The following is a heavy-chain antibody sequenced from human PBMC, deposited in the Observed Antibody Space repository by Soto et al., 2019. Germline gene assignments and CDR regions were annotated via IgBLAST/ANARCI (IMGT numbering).Heavy chain of an antibody. Sequence: GASVKVSCKPSGYTFNTYYLHWVRQAPVQALEWMGVIHPSGGGTTYAQKFLGRVTVTRDTSTSTVFMELSSLRSDDTAVYYCARGGHIAVVTASFDYWGQGTLVTVSS. J-gene: IGHJ4*01. CDR1: GYTFNTYY. CDR2: IHPSGGGT. D-gene: IGHD2-21*02. CDR3: ARGGHIAVVTASFDY. V-gene: IGHV1-46*02.